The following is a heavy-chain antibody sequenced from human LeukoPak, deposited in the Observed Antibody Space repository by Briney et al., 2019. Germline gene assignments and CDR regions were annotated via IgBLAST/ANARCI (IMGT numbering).Heavy chain of an antibody. CDR1: GDSVSSNNAA. CDR3: TREVAGTGGFDY. V-gene: IGHV6-1*01. J-gene: IGHJ4*02. Sequence: SQTLSLTCAISGDSVSSNNAAWNWIRQSPSRGLEWLGRTYHRSTWYDDYVVSVRSRLTITPDIFKNRVSLQLNSVTPEDTAVYYCTREVAGTGGFDYWGQGITVTVSS. D-gene: IGHD6-13*01. CDR2: TYHRSTWYD.